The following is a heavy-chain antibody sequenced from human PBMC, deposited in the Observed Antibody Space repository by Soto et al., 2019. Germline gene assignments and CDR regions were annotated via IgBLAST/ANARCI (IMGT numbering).Heavy chain of an antibody. CDR3: ARSGLTPGSGWYYFDY. CDR1: GGTFSSYA. D-gene: IGHD6-19*01. V-gene: IGHV1-69*13. Sequence: SVKVSCKASGGTFSSYAISWVRQAPGQGLEWMGGIIPIFGTANYAQKFQGRVTITADESTSTAYMELSSLRSEDTAVYYCARSGLTPGSGWYYFDYWSQGTLVTVSS. CDR2: IIPIFGTA. J-gene: IGHJ4*02.